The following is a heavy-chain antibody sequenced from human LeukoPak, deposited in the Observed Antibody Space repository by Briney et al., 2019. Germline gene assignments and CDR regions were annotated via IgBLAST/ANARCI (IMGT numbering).Heavy chain of an antibody. V-gene: IGHV3-33*01. Sequence: PGGSLRLSCAASGFTFSSYGMHWVRQAPGKGLEWVAVIWYDGSNKYYADSVKGRFTISRDNSKNTLYLQMNSLRAEDTAVYYCARVRNYGRFGMDVWGQGTTVTVSS. J-gene: IGHJ6*02. CDR3: ARVRNYGRFGMDV. CDR1: GFTFSSYG. CDR2: IWYDGSNK. D-gene: IGHD4-17*01.